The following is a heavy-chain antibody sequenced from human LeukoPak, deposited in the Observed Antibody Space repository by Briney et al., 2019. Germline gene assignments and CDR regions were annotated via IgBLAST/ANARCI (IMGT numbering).Heavy chain of an antibody. D-gene: IGHD2-2*01. CDR2: ISYDGSNK. CDR3: AKDAEIVVVPAALDY. CDR1: GFTFRRYG. J-gene: IGHJ4*02. V-gene: IGHV3-30*18. Sequence: GSLRLSFSGSGFTFRRYGLEWVRQGPGKGLEWVGGISYDGSNKYYADSVKGRFTISRDNSKDTLYLQMNSLRAEDTAVYYCAKDAEIVVVPAALDYWGQGTLVTVSS.